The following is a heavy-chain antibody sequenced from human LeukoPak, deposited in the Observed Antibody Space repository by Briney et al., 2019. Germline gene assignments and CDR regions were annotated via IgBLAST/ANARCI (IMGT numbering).Heavy chain of an antibody. CDR2: ISSSGSTI. J-gene: IGHJ4*02. D-gene: IGHD3-10*01. CDR3: ARVAGRLFDY. CDR1: GFTFSSYE. Sequence: GGSLRLSCAASGFTFSSYEMNWVRQAPGKGLEWVSYISSSGSTIYYADSVKGRFTISRDNAKNSLYLQMNSLRAEDTAVYYCARVAGRLFDYWGQGTLVTVSS. V-gene: IGHV3-48*03.